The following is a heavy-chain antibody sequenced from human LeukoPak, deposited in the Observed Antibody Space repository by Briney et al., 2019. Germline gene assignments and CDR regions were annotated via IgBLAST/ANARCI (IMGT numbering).Heavy chain of an antibody. CDR3: ARDFYGDDGHHPFDY. CDR2: IYASGST. V-gene: IGHV4-4*07. CDR1: GGSISNYY. Sequence: SETLSLTCSVSGGSISNYYWNWLRQPAGKGLEWIGRIYASGSTNYNPSLKSRVTISMDKFKNHFSLNLKSVTAADTAFYYCARDFYGDDGHHPFDYWGQGIQVTVSS. J-gene: IGHJ4*02. D-gene: IGHD2/OR15-2a*01.